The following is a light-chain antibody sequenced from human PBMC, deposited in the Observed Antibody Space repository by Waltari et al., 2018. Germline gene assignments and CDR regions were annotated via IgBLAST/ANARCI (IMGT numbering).Light chain of an antibody. CDR3: QQYKNWPPMYT. J-gene: IGKJ2*01. Sequence: IVMTQSPATLSVYPGERVTLSCRASQSISTDLAWYQQTPGQAPRLLIYGASTRATGIPGRFSGSGSGTELTLTISSLQSEDFAVYYCQQYKNWPPMYTFGQGTKLQIK. CDR1: QSISTD. V-gene: IGKV3-15*01. CDR2: GAS.